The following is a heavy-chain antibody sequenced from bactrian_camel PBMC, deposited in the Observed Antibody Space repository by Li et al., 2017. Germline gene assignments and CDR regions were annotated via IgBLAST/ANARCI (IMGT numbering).Heavy chain of an antibody. V-gene: IGHV3-2*01. J-gene: IGHJ4*01. Sequence: HVQLVESGGGLVQPGGSLRLSCVASGFTFSSYYMSWVRQAPGKGMEWVSSIYSDGSNTYYADSVKGRFTISRDDTRNTVYLKLDALNVEDTAMYYCAKDGGRATFAGSRVPYGELGQGTQVTVS. CDR2: IYSDGSNT. D-gene: IGHD2*01. CDR1: GFTFSSYY.